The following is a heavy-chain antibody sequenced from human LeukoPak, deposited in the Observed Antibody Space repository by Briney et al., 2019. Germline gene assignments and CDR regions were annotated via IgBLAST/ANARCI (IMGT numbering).Heavy chain of an antibody. CDR1: GYTFTSYD. CDR3: ARGLVRRLAAVAGTFEFRYYYYGMDV. D-gene: IGHD6-19*01. Sequence: ASVKVSCKASGYTFTSYDINWVRQATGQGLEWMGWMNPNSGNTGYAQKFQGRVTITADESTSTAYMELSSLRSEDTAVYYCARGLVRRLAAVAGTFEFRYYYYGMDVWGKGTTVTVSS. V-gene: IGHV1-8*01. J-gene: IGHJ6*04. CDR2: MNPNSGNT.